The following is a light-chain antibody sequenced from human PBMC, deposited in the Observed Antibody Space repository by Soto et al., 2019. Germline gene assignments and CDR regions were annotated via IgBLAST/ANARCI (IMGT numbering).Light chain of an antibody. J-gene: IGKJ5*01. V-gene: IGKV1-9*01. Sequence: DIQLTQSPSFLSASIGDRVTITCRASQDFSNYLAWYQKKPGKPPKVLIYGASNFQSGVPSRFSGSGSGTHFTLTISSLPPEDFATYYCQQLHGYPITFGQGTRLEIK. CDR1: QDFSNY. CDR2: GAS. CDR3: QQLHGYPIT.